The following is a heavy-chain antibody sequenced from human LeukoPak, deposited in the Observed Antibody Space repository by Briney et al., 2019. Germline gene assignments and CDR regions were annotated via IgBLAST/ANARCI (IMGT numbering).Heavy chain of an antibody. CDR1: GGSITNYY. Sequence: SETLSLTCTVSGGSITNYYWNWIRQPPGMGLEWIGYIYSSGSTNYNPSLRSRVTISLDTSKSQFSLNVTSVTAADTAVYYCARDNGGDSPYRLDSWGQGTLVTVSS. J-gene: IGHJ5*01. CDR2: IYSSGST. D-gene: IGHD3-16*01. V-gene: IGHV4-59*01. CDR3: ARDNGGDSPYRLDS.